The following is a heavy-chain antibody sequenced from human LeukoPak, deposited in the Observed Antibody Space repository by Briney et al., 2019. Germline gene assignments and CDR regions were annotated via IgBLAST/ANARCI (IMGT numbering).Heavy chain of an antibody. J-gene: IGHJ4*02. CDR1: GFTFSSYA. D-gene: IGHD1-26*01. Sequence: GGSLRLSCAASGFTFSSYAMSWVRQAPGKGLEWVSAISGSGGSTYYADSVKGRFTISRDNSKNTLYLQVNSLRAEDTAVYYCAKVGGIVGATNPSLYYFDYWGQGTLVTVSS. CDR2: ISGSGGST. CDR3: AKVGGIVGATNPSLYYFDY. V-gene: IGHV3-23*01.